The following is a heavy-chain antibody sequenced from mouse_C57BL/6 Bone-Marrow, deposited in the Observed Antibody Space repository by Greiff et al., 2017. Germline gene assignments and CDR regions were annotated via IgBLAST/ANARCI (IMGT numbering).Heavy chain of an antibody. D-gene: IGHD2-4*01. CDR3: TTWDYDGFAY. Sequence: EVKVVESGAELVRPGASVKLSCTASGFNIKDDYMHWVKQRPEQGLEWIGWIDPENGDTEYASKFQGKATITADTSSNTAYLQLSSLTSEDTAVYYCTTWDYDGFAYWGQGTLVTVSA. CDR1: GFNIKDDY. J-gene: IGHJ3*01. V-gene: IGHV14-4*01. CDR2: IDPENGDT.